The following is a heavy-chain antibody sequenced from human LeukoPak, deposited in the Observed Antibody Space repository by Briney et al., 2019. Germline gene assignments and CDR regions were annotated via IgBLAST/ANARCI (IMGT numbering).Heavy chain of an antibody. Sequence: SGTLSLTCAVSGGSISSNNWWSWVRQPPGKGLEWIGEIYHSGSTNYNPSLKSRVTISVDKSKKQFSLKLTSVTAADTAVYYCARDARNYYYYGMDVWGQGTTVTVSS. CDR1: GGSISSNNW. CDR3: ARDARNYYYYGMDV. CDR2: IYHSGST. J-gene: IGHJ6*02. V-gene: IGHV4-4*02.